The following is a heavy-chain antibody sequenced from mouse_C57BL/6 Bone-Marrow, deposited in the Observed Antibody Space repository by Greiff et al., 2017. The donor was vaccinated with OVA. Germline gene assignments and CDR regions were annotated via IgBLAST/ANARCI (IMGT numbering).Heavy chain of an antibody. CDR3: ARRGLRQWDFDY. Sequence: QVQLQQPGAELVKPGASVKMSCKASGYTFTSYWLTWVKQRPGQGLEWIGDIYPGSGSTNYNEQFKSKATLTVDTSSSTAYMQLSSLTSEDSAVYYCARRGLRQWDFDYWGQGTTLTVSS. J-gene: IGHJ2*01. D-gene: IGHD2-2*01. CDR1: GYTFTSYW. V-gene: IGHV1-55*01. CDR2: IYPGSGST.